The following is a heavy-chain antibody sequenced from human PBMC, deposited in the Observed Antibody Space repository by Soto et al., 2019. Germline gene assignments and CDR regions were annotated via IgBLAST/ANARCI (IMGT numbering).Heavy chain of an antibody. CDR1: GYSFTSYW. D-gene: IGHD6-6*01. V-gene: IGHV5-51*01. CDR2: IYPGDSDT. CDR3: ARSYSSSSPYYYHYYMDV. Sequence: GESLKISCKGSGYSFTSYWIGWVRQMPGKGLEWMGIIYPGDSDTRYSPSFQGQVTISADKSISTAYLQWSSLKASDTAMYYCARSYSSSSPYYYHYYMDVWGKGTTVTVS. J-gene: IGHJ6*03.